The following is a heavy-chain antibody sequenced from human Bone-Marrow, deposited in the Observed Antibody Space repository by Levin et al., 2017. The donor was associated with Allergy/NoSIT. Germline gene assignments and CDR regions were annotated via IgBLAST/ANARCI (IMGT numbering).Heavy chain of an antibody. D-gene: IGHD4-17*01. CDR2: LYNGTLT. Sequence: SGESLKISCAASGFTVSRNYVTWVRLAPGKGLEWVSVLYNGTLTDYADSVKGRFTLSRDNSKDTVYLQMNSLRVEDTAVYYCARRTSGTTVNDYWGQGTLVTVSS. V-gene: IGHV3-66*04. CDR1: GFTVSRNY. CDR3: ARRTSGTTVNDY. J-gene: IGHJ4*02.